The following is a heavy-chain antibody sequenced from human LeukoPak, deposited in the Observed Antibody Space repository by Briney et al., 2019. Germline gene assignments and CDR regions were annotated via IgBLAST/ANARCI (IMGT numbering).Heavy chain of an antibody. J-gene: IGHJ4*02. D-gene: IGHD3-22*01. Sequence: SETLSLTCTVSGVSISSTSYYWSWIRQPAGEALEYIGRIYTSGSTKYNPSLKSRVTISIDTSKNQFSLKLSSVTAADTAVYYCARHAGQYYDSSGYYPFWGQGTLVTVSS. CDR1: GVSISSTSYY. V-gene: IGHV4-61*02. CDR3: ARHAGQYYDSSGYYPF. CDR2: IYTSGST.